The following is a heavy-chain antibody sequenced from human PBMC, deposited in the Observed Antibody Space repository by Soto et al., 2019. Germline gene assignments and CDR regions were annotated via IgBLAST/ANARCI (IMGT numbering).Heavy chain of an antibody. V-gene: IGHV1-18*04. D-gene: IGHD1-1*01. Sequence: ASVKVSCNTSGYTFPSYGISWVRQATGQGLEWMGWISAYNGNTNCAQKLQGRVTRTTDTSTSTAYMELRSLGSDDTAVYYWTVSGGVHEDNLFDPSRQGTLVTVSS. CDR3: TVSGGVHEDNLFDP. J-gene: IGHJ5*02. CDR1: GYTFPSYG. CDR2: ISAYNGNT.